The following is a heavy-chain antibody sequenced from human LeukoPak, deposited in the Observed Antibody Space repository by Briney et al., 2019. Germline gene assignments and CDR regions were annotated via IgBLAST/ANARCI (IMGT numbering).Heavy chain of an antibody. V-gene: IGHV3-30*02. D-gene: IGHD3-22*01. CDR1: RFTFSSYG. J-gene: IGHJ4*02. CDR3: AKVRHITRIVMVINNY. CDR2: IRYNGSNK. Sequence: GGSLRHSCAASRFTFSSYGMHWVRQAPGKGLEGVAFIRYNGSNKYYADYAKGRFTISRDNSKNTLYLQMNSLRAEDTAVYYCAKVRHITRIVMVINNYWGQGTLVTVSS.